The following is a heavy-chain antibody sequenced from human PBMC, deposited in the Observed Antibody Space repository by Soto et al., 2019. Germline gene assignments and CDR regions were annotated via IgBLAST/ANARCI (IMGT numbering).Heavy chain of an antibody. Sequence: SETLSLTCAVFGESFSGDYWTWIRRPPGKGLEWVGEILHSGSANYNPSLESRVTMSVDTSKNQFSLKVNSVIAADTAIYYCAHILSGSQFNYWGQGTPVTVSS. CDR2: ILHSGSA. CDR1: GESFSGDY. V-gene: IGHV4-34*12. D-gene: IGHD3-9*01. J-gene: IGHJ4*02. CDR3: AHILSGSQFNY.